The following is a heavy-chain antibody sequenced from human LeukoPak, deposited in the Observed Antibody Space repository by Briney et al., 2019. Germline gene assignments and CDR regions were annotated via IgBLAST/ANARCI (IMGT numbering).Heavy chain of an antibody. Sequence: SQTLSLTCTVSGGSISSGGYNWSWIRQHPGKGLGCIGYIYYSGSTYYNPSLKSRVTISVDTSKNQFSLKLSSVTAADTAVYYCARGSYVGPTSGYFDYWGQGTLVTVSS. CDR3: ARGSYVGPTSGYFDY. CDR1: GGSISSGGYN. V-gene: IGHV4-31*03. CDR2: IYYSGST. D-gene: IGHD1-26*01. J-gene: IGHJ4*02.